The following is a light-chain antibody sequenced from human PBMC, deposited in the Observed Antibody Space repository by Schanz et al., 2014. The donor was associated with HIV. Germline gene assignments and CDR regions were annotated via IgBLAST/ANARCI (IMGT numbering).Light chain of an antibody. CDR2: EVT. V-gene: IGLV2-14*01. CDR3: CSYTTTSTYV. J-gene: IGLJ1*01. CDR1: NSDVGYYSY. Sequence: QSALTQPASVSGSPGQSITISCTGTNSDVGYYSYVSWYQQHPGKAPKLMIYEVTKRPSGVPDRFSGSKSGNTASLTVSGLQAEDEADYYCCSYTTTSTYVFGAGTKVTVL.